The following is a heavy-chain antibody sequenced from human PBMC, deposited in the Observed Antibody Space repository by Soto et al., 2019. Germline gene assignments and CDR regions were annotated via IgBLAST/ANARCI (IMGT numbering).Heavy chain of an antibody. CDR3: ARAVAFSCSSTSCYDRYNWFDP. V-gene: IGHV3-21*01. J-gene: IGHJ5*02. CDR1: GFTFSSNS. D-gene: IGHD2-2*01. CDR2: ISSSSSYI. Sequence: PGGSLRLSCAASGFTFSSNSMNWVRQAPGKGLEWVSSISSSSSYIYYADSVKGRFTISRDNPKNTLYLQMNSLRGEDTAVYYCARAVAFSCSSTSCYDRYNWFDPWGQGTLVTVSS.